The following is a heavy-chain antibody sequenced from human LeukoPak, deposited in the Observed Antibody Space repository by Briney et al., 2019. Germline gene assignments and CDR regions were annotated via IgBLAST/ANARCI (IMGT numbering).Heavy chain of an antibody. J-gene: IGHJ5*02. Sequence: SEALSLTCTVSGGSISSYYWSWIRQPPGKGLEWIGYIYHSGSTNYNPSLKSRVTISVDTSKNQFSPKVRSVTAADTAVYYCARQPTTNKGRNWFDPWGQGTLVTVSS. CDR1: GGSISSYY. V-gene: IGHV4-59*01. D-gene: IGHD3-10*01. CDR2: IYHSGST. CDR3: ARQPTTNKGRNWFDP.